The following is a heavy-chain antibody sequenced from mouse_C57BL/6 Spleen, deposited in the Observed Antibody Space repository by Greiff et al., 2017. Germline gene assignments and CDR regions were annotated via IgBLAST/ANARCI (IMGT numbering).Heavy chain of an antibody. J-gene: IGHJ4*01. Sequence: EVQLVESGDGLVKPGGSLKLSCAASGFTFSSYAMSWVRQTPENRLAWVAYISSGCDYIYYADTVKCRFTISRDNASNTLYLQMSSLKSEDTAMYYCTRDHYDYVDYWGQGTSVTVSS. CDR2: ISSGCDYI. CDR3: TRDHYDYVDY. V-gene: IGHV5-9-1*02. CDR1: GFTFSSYA. D-gene: IGHD1-1*01.